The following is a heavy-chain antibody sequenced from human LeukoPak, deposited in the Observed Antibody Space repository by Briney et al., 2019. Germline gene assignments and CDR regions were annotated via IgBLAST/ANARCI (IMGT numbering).Heavy chain of an antibody. CDR3: ARGWGMIDY. J-gene: IGHJ4*02. V-gene: IGHV3-53*01. Sequence: GGSLRLSCAASGVSVSNDYISWVRQAPGKGLEWVAVIYSGGNTYYEASVKGRFTISRDKSKNKVCLQLNTVSAADTAVYYCARGWGMIDYWGQGTLVTVSS. CDR2: IYSGGNT. CDR1: GVSVSNDY. D-gene: IGHD3-16*01.